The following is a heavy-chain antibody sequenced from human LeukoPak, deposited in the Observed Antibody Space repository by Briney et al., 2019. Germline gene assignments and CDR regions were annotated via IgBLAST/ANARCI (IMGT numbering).Heavy chain of an antibody. CDR3: ARDPGSGSYYYYYGMDV. CDR1: GGTFSSYA. D-gene: IGHD1-26*01. CDR2: IIPILGIA. Sequence: GASVKVSCKASGGTFSSYAISWVRQAPGQGLEWMGRIIPILGIANYAQKFQGGVTITADKSTSTAYMELSSLRSEDTAVYYCARDPGSGSYYYYYGMDVWGQGTTVTVSS. J-gene: IGHJ6*02. V-gene: IGHV1-69*04.